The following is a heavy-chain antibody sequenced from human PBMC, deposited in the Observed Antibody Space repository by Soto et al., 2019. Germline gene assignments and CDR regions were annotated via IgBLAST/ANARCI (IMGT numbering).Heavy chain of an antibody. J-gene: IGHJ5*02. CDR3: ARIRRPDVTMVRGVILNWFDP. Sequence: SGPTLVNPTQTLTLTCTFSGFSLSTSGVGVGWIRQPPGKALEWLALIYWDDDKRYSPSLKSRLSISKDTSKSQVVLTMTNMDPVDTATYYCARIRRPDVTMVRGVILNWFDPWGQGTLVTVSS. CDR1: GFSLSTSGVG. D-gene: IGHD3-10*01. CDR2: IYWDDDK. V-gene: IGHV2-5*02.